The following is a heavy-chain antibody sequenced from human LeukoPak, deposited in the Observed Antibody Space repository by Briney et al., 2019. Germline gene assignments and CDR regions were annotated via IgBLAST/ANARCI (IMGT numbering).Heavy chain of an antibody. D-gene: IGHD2-2*01. CDR1: GGSISSGDYY. J-gene: IGHJ4*02. Sequence: PSETLSLTCTVSGGSISSGDYYWSWIRQPPGKGLEWIGYIYYSGSTYYNPSLKSRVTISVDTSKNQFFLNLSSVTAADTAVYYCARRYCSSTSCYTFDYWGQGTLVTVSS. V-gene: IGHV4-30-4*08. CDR2: IYYSGST. CDR3: ARRYCSSTSCYTFDY.